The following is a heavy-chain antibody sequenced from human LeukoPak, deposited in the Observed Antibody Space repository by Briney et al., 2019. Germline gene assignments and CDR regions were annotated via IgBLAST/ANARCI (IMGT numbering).Heavy chain of an antibody. J-gene: IGHJ4*02. Sequence: GGSLRLSCAVSGFTFSTYAMSWVRQAPGKGLEWVSAISSSGDSTDYADSVKGRFTISRDNSQNTLYLQMNSLRAEDTAVYYCAEGGYYQDFDYWGQGTLVTVSS. V-gene: IGHV3-23*01. CDR2: ISSSGDST. D-gene: IGHD1-26*01. CDR3: AEGGYYQDFDY. CDR1: GFTFSTYA.